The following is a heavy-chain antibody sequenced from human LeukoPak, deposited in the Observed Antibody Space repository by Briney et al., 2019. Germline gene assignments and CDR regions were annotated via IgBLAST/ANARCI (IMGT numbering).Heavy chain of an antibody. V-gene: IGHV4-39*07. CDR3: ARSYDSSGYYQYNWFDP. CDR2: IYTSGST. J-gene: IGHJ5*02. Sequence: SETLSLTCTVSGGSISSSSYYWGWIRQPPGKGLEWIGRIYTSGSTNYNPSLKSRVTISVDTSKNQFSLKLSSVTAADTAVYYCARSYDSSGYYQYNWFDPWGQGTLVTVSS. D-gene: IGHD3-22*01. CDR1: GGSISSSSYY.